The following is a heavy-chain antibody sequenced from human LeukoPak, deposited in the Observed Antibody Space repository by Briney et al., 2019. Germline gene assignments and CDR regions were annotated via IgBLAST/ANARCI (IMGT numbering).Heavy chain of an antibody. J-gene: IGHJ2*01. V-gene: IGHV3-21*01. Sequence: GGSLRLSCAASAFTFCRFSMNWVRQAPGKGLEWVSFIRTISSYIHYADSVKGRFTISRDNAKNSLYLQMNSLRAEDTAVYYCARTSDTSGRLYWYFDLWGRGTLVTVSS. CDR3: ARTSDTSGRLYWYFDL. CDR1: AFTFCRFS. CDR2: IRTISSYI. D-gene: IGHD3-22*01.